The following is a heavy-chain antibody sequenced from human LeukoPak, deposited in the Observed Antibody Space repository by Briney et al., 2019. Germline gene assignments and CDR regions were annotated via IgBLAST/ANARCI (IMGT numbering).Heavy chain of an antibody. J-gene: IGHJ4*02. V-gene: IGHV4-59*08. Sequence: SETLSLTCTVSGGSISSYYWSWIRQPPGKGLEWIGYIYYSGSTNYNPSLKSRVTISVDTSKNQFSLKLSSVTAADTAVYYCASPIAAEIPIDYWGQGTLVTVSS. CDR1: GGSISSYY. D-gene: IGHD6-13*01. CDR2: IYYSGST. CDR3: ASPIAAEIPIDY.